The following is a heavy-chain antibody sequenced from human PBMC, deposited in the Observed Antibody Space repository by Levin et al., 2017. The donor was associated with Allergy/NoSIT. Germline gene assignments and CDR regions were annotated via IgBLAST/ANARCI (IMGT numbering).Heavy chain of an antibody. D-gene: IGHD3-3*01. CDR2: ISSSGSSI. Sequence: GESLKISCAASGFTFSTYSMNWVRQAPGKGLEWVSSISSSGSSIFYSDSVKGRFTISRDNSKNSLYLQMNSLRAEDTPVYLCARDRITIFGVVITKPNYYYFAMDVWGQGTTVTVSS. CDR3: ARDRITIFGVVITKPNYYYFAMDV. V-gene: IGHV3-21*01. CDR1: GFTFSTYS. J-gene: IGHJ6*02.